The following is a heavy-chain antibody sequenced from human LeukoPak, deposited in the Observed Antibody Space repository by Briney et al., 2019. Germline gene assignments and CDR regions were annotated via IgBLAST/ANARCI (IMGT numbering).Heavy chain of an antibody. J-gene: IGHJ4*02. V-gene: IGHV1-69*05. Sequence: SVKVSCKVSGGTFSSYAISWVRQAPGQGLEWMGRIIPIFGTANYAQKFQGRVTITTDESTSTAYMELSSLRSDDTAVYYCARAWAITIFGVGEDFDYWGQGTLVTVSS. CDR1: GGTFSSYA. CDR3: ARAWAITIFGVGEDFDY. CDR2: IIPIFGTA. D-gene: IGHD3-3*01.